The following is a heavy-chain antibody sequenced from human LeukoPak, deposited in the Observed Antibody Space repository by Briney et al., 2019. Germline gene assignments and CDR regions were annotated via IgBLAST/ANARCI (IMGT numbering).Heavy chain of an antibody. CDR2: IYYSGST. V-gene: IGHV4-59*01. CDR1: GGSISCYY. D-gene: IGHD2-2*02. Sequence: SETLSLTCTVSGGSISCYYWSWIRQPPGKGLEWIGYIYYSGSTNYNPSLKSRVTISVDTSKNQFSLKLSSVTAADTAVYYCARALGPIVVVPAAIKRDYGMDVWGQGTTVTVSS. CDR3: ARALGPIVVVPAAIKRDYGMDV. J-gene: IGHJ6*02.